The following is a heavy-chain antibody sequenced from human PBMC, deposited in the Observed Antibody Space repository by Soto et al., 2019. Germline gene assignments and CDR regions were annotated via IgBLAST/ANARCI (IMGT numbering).Heavy chain of an antibody. D-gene: IGHD1-26*01. CDR1: GYTLTSYG. CDR2: ISAYNGNT. Sequence: QVQLVQSGAEVKKPGASVKVSSKASGYTLTSYGISWVRQAPGQGIEWMGWISAYNGNTNYAQKLQGRVTMTTDTSTSTAYMELRSLRSDDTAVYYCARAPKWELLLLYDYYYYGMDVWGQGTTVTVSS. V-gene: IGHV1-18*01. J-gene: IGHJ6*02. CDR3: ARAPKWELLLLYDYYYYGMDV.